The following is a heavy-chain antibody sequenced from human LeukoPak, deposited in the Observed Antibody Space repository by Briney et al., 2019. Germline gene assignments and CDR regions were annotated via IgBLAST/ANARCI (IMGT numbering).Heavy chain of an antibody. CDR1: GGSISSYY. CDR2: IYYSGST. D-gene: IGHD5-18*01. CDR3: ARGGEGTAMALFDY. J-gene: IGHJ4*02. V-gene: IGHV4-59*01. Sequence: PSETLSLTCTVSGGSISSYYWSWIRQPPGKGLEWIGYIYYSGSTNYNPSPKTRVTISVDTSKNPISMQLSSVTAADTAVYYCARGGEGTAMALFDYWGQGTLVTVSS.